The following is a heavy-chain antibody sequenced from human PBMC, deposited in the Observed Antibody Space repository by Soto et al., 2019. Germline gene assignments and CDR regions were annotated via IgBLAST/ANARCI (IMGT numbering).Heavy chain of an antibody. CDR2: IIPIFGTA. J-gene: IGHJ5*02. V-gene: IGHV1-69*12. CDR1: GGTFSSYA. CDR3: ARDGGNGPSGWFDP. Sequence: QVQLVQSGAEVKKPGSSVKVSCKASGGTFSSYAISWVRQAPGQGLEWMGGIIPIFGTANYAQKFQGRVTXXAXEXXSTADMELSSLRSEDTAVYYCARDGGNGPSGWFDPWGQGTMVTVSS. D-gene: IGHD1-1*01.